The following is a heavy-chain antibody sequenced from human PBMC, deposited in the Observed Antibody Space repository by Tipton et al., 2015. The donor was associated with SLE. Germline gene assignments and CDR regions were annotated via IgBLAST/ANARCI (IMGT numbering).Heavy chain of an antibody. D-gene: IGHD3-10*01. V-gene: IGHV3-43D*04. J-gene: IGHJ6*03. CDR2: ISWDGGST. Sequence: SLRLSCAASGFTFDDYAMHWVLQAPGKGLEWVSLISWDGGSTYYADSVKGRFTISRDNSKNSLYLQMNSLRAEDTALYYCAKDIGIGEFMDVWGKGTTVTVSS. CDR1: GFTFDDYA. CDR3: AKDIGIGEFMDV.